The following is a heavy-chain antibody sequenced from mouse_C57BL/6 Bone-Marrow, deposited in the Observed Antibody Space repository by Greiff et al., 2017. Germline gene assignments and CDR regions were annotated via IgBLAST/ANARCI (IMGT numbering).Heavy chain of an antibody. CDR1: GYTFTDYN. D-gene: IGHD2-3*01. CDR3: AGDGYYGFDY. CDR2: INPNNGGT. V-gene: IGHV1-22*01. J-gene: IGHJ2*01. Sequence: VQLQQSGPELVKPGASVKMSCKASGYTFTDYNMHWVKQSHGKSLEWIGYINPNNGGTSYNQKFKGKATLTVNKSSSTAYMELRSLTSEDSAVYYCAGDGYYGFDYWGQGTTLTVSS.